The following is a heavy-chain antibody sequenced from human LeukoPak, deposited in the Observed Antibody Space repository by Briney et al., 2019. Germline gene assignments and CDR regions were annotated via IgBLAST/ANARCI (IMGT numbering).Heavy chain of an antibody. CDR1: GFTFSSYA. CDR3: ATETVDSPDY. Sequence: GGSLRLSCAASGFTFSSYAMSWVRQAPGKGLEWVSAISGSGGSTYYADSVKGRFTISRDNSKNTVYLQMQSLRAEDTALYYCATETVDSPDYWGQGTLVTVSS. J-gene: IGHJ4*02. D-gene: IGHD3-22*01. CDR2: ISGSGGST. V-gene: IGHV3-23*01.